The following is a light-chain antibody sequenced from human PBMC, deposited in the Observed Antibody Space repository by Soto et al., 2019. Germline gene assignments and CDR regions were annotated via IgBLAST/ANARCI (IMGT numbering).Light chain of an antibody. CDR1: QSVSIK. Sequence: LGLRQSPSTLSVSPGERAPLSCRASQSVSIKLAWYQQKPGQAPRLLIYGASSRATGIPDRFSGSGSGTDFTLTISRLEPEDFAVYYCQQYGSSLWPFGQVTKVAIK. CDR2: GAS. J-gene: IGKJ1*01. CDR3: QQYGSSLWP. V-gene: IGKV3-20*01.